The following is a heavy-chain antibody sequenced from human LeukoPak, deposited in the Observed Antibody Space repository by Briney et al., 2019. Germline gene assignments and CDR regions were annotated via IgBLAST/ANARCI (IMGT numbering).Heavy chain of an antibody. CDR2: IYYSGST. Sequence: SETLSLTCTVSGGSISSYCWSWIRQPPGKGLEWIGYIYYSGSTNYNPSLKSRVTISLDTSKNQFSLKLSSVTAADTAVYYCARDLVRGAYDYWGQGTLVTVSS. J-gene: IGHJ4*02. D-gene: IGHD3-10*01. CDR1: GGSISSYC. CDR3: ARDLVRGAYDY. V-gene: IGHV4-59*01.